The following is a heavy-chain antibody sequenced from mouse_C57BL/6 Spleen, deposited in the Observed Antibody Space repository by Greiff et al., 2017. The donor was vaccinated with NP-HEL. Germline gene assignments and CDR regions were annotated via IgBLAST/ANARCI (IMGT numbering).Heavy chain of an antibody. CDR3: ASHGIYYGNPYYFDY. CDR2: ISYDGTT. J-gene: IGHJ2*01. D-gene: IGHD2-1*01. Sequence: EVKLQQSGPGLVKPSQSLSLSCSVTGYSITSGYYWYWIRQFPGNKLEWMGYISYDGTTNYNPSLKNRISITRDTSKNQFFLKLKSLTTEDTATYYCASHGIYYGNPYYFDYWGQGTTLTVSS. CDR1: GYSITSGYY. V-gene: IGHV3-6*01.